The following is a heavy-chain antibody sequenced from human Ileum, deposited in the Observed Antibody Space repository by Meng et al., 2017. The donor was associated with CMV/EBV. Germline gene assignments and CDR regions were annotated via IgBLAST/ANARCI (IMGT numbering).Heavy chain of an antibody. Sequence: VSGGSISGSNWWSWFSQPPGKGLEWIGETDHSGRTNYNPSLEGQATILVNKSKNEIALEVGSVTAADTAVYYCARSFWGLSGYFENWGQGTLVTVSS. V-gene: IGHV4-4*02. CDR1: GGSISGSNW. CDR2: TDHSGRT. CDR3: ARSFWGLSGYFEN. D-gene: IGHD3-16*01. J-gene: IGHJ4*02.